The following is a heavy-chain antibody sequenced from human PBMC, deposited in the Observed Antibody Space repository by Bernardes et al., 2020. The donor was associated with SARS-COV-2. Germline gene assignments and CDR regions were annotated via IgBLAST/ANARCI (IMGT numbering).Heavy chain of an antibody. V-gene: IGHV3-7*01. CDR2: IKQDGSEK. D-gene: IGHD6-19*01. Sequence: GSLRLSCAASGFTFSSYWMSWVRQAPGKGLEWVANIKQDGSEKYYVDSVKGRFTISRDNAKNSLYLQMNSLRAEDTAVYYCARDQYSSCAGGAYYVGFDYWGQGTLVTVSS. J-gene: IGHJ4*02. CDR3: ARDQYSSCAGGAYYVGFDY. CDR1: GFTFSSYW.